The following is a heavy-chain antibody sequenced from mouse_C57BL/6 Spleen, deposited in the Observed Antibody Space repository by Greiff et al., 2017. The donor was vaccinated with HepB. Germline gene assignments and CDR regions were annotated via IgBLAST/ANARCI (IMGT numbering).Heavy chain of an antibody. J-gene: IGHJ4*01. D-gene: IGHD1-1*01. CDR3: AREGITTVLARGYYAMDY. V-gene: IGHV5-4*01. CDR2: ISDGGSYT. Sequence: EVQRVESGGGLVKPGGSLKLSCAASGFTFSSYAMSWVRQTPEKRLEWVATISDGGSYTYYPDNVKGRFTISRDNAKNNLYLQMSHLKSEDTAMYYCAREGITTVLARGYYAMDYWGQGTSVTVSS. CDR1: GFTFSSYA.